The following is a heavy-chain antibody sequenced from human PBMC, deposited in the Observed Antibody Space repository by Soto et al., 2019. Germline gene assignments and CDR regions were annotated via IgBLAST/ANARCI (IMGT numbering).Heavy chain of an antibody. CDR1: GFTFSDHY. J-gene: IGHJ2*01. Sequence: GSLLLACSASGFTFSDHYMDWVRQAPGKGLEWVGRTRNKANSYTTEYAASVKGRFTISRDDSKNSLYLQMNSLKTEDTAVYYCAREWRWLQFLYWYFDLWGRGTLVTVYS. CDR2: TRNKANSYTT. CDR3: AREWRWLQFLYWYFDL. D-gene: IGHD5-12*01. V-gene: IGHV3-72*01.